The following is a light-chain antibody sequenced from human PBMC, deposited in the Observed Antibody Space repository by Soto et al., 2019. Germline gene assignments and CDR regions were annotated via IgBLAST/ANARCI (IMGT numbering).Light chain of an antibody. Sequence: EIVLTQSPGTLSLSPGERVTLSCRASQSVSTRYLAWYQQKPGQAPRLLIYGASSRATGIPDRFSGSGSGTDFTLTISRLVPEHFAVYYCQQYGDSLTWTFGQGTKVEIK. CDR3: QQYGDSLTWT. CDR2: GAS. CDR1: QSVSTRY. J-gene: IGKJ1*01. V-gene: IGKV3-20*01.